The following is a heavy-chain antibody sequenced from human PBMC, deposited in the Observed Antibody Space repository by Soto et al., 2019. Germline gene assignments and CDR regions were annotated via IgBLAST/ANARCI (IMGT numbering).Heavy chain of an antibody. Sequence: GASVKVSCKASGYTFTSYGISWVRQAPGQGLEWMGWISAYNGNTNYAQKLQGRVTMTTDTSTSTAYMELRSLRSDDTAVYYCARYGDWEHSGYDLYYYYGMDVWGQGTTVTVSS. V-gene: IGHV1-18*01. CDR3: ARYGDWEHSGYDLYYYYGMDV. CDR2: ISAYNGNT. CDR1: GYTFTSYG. D-gene: IGHD5-12*01. J-gene: IGHJ6*02.